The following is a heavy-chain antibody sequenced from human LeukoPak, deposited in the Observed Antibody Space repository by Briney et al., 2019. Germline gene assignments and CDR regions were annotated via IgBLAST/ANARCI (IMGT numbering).Heavy chain of an antibody. V-gene: IGHV1-2*02. J-gene: IGHJ4*02. CDR2: INPNSGGT. CDR3: ARAIAVAGPDY. D-gene: IGHD6-19*01. CDR1: GYTFTGYY. Sequence: ASVKVSCKASGYTFTGYYTHWVRQAPGQGLEWMGWINPNSGGTNYAQKFQGRVTMTRDTSISTAYMELSRLRSDDTDVYYCARAIAVAGPDYWGQGTLVTVSS.